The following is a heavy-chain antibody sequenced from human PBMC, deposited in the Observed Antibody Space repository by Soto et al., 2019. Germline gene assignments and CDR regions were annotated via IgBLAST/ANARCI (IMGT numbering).Heavy chain of an antibody. Sequence: VASVKVSCKASGGTFSSYAISWVRQAPGQGLEWMGGIIPIFGTANYTQKFQGRVTITADESTSTAYMELSSLRSEDTAVYYCARVVDYYDPYYYYGMDVWGQGTTVTVSS. CDR1: GGTFSSYA. D-gene: IGHD3-22*01. V-gene: IGHV1-69*13. CDR3: ARVVDYYDPYYYYGMDV. CDR2: IIPIFGTA. J-gene: IGHJ6*02.